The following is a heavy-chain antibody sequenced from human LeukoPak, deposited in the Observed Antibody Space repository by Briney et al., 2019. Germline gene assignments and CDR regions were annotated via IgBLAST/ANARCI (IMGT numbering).Heavy chain of an antibody. D-gene: IGHD3-22*01. CDR1: GFTVSNNY. CDR2: IYSGGST. J-gene: IGHJ6*02. Sequence: GGSLRLSCAASGFTVSNNYMSWVRQAPGKGLEWVSVIYSGGSTYYADSVKGRFTISRDNSKNTLYLQMNSLRAEDTAVYYCARGSGYYYDYYYYGMDVWGQGTTVTVSS. V-gene: IGHV3-53*01. CDR3: ARGSGYYYDYYYYGMDV.